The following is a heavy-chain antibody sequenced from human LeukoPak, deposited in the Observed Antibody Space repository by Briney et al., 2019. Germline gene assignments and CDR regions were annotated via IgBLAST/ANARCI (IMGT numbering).Heavy chain of an antibody. D-gene: IGHD6-19*01. CDR1: GFTLRSYS. CDR2: ISSSSSYI. CDR3: ARDSSGWFVPFDY. Sequence: GGSLRLSCAASGFTLRSYSMNWVRQTPGKGLEWVSSISSSSSYIYYADSVKGRFTISRDNAKNSLFLQMSSLRAEDTALYYCARDSSGWFVPFDYWGQGTLVTVSS. V-gene: IGHV3-21*01. J-gene: IGHJ4*02.